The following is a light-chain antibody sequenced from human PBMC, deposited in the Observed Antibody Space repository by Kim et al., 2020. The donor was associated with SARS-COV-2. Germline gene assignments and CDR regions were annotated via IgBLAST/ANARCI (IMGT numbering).Light chain of an antibody. CDR2: DVN. V-gene: IGLV2-14*03. CDR1: SSDVGGYNY. CDR3: SSYTSSGTLV. J-gene: IGLJ2*01. Sequence: GQSITISGTGTSSDVGGYNYVSWYQHHPGRAPKLMIYDVNKRPSGVSNRFSGSKSGNTASLTISGLQAEDEADYYCSSYTSSGTLVFGGGTQLTVL.